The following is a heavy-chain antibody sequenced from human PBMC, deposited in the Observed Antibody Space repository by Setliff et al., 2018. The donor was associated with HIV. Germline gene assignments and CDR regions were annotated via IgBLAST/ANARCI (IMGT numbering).Heavy chain of an antibody. Sequence: ASVKVSCKASGYTFSNYGMNWVRQAPGQGLEWLGWINTNTGNPTYAQDFTGRFVFSLDTSVSTAYLQISSLKAEDTAVYYCARDHDYGDLSRNWFYMDVWGKGTTVTVSS. CDR1: GYTFSNYG. J-gene: IGHJ6*03. CDR2: INTNTGNP. D-gene: IGHD4-17*01. CDR3: ARDHDYGDLSRNWFYMDV. V-gene: IGHV7-4-1*02.